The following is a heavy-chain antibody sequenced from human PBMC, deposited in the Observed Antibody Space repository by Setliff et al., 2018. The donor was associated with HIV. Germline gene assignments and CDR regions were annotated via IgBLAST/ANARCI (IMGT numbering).Heavy chain of an antibody. Sequence: LRLSCAASGFTFSSYWMSWVRQAPGKGLEWVANIKQDGSEKYYVDSVKGRFTISRDNSKNTLSLQMNSLGAEDTAVYYCANRLRGYNKWYYFDYWGQGTLVTVSS. CDR3: ANRLRGYNKWYYFDY. J-gene: IGHJ4*02. CDR1: GFTFSSYW. V-gene: IGHV3-7*03. CDR2: IKQDGSEK. D-gene: IGHD1-1*01.